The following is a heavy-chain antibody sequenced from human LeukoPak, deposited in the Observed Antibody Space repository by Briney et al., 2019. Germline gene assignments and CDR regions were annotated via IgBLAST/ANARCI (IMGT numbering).Heavy chain of an antibody. CDR1: GFTFSDYA. CDR2: ISRDGSDK. V-gene: IGHV3-30-3*01. CDR3: ARDYWWNYDY. D-gene: IGHD1-7*01. J-gene: IGHJ4*02. Sequence: GRSLRLSCAASGFTFSDYAMHWVRQAPGKGLEWVAVISRDGSDKYYPGSVRGRFTISRDNSKSTIYLQMDSLRAEDTAIYYCARDYWWNYDYWGQGTLVTVSS.